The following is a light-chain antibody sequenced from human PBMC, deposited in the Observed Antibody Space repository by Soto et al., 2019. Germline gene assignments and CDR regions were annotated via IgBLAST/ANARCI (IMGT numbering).Light chain of an antibody. J-gene: IGLJ2*01. CDR1: SRDVGSYNL. Sequence: QSVLTQPASVSGSPGQSITISCTGTSRDVGSYNLVSWYQQHPGKAPKLMIYEGSKRPSGVSNRFSGSKSGNTASLTISGLQAEDEADYYCCSYAGSSTDVVFGGGTKLTVL. CDR2: EGS. V-gene: IGLV2-23*01. CDR3: CSYAGSSTDVV.